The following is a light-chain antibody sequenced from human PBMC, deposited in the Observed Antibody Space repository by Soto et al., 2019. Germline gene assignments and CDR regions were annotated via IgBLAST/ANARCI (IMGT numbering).Light chain of an antibody. CDR1: QGINSH. CDR3: QQSYSTST. CDR2: AAS. J-gene: IGKJ5*01. Sequence: DIQLTQSPYFLCAFVAARVTLTCRAIQGINSHLAWYQQGPGKAPKLLIYAASTLQSGVPSRFSGSGFGTEFTLTISSLQPEDFATYYCQQSYSTSTFGQGTRLEI. V-gene: IGKV1-9*01.